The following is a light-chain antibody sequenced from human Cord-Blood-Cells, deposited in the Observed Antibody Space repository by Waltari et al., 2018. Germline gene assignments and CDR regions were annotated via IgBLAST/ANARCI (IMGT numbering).Light chain of an antibody. CDR1: QSLVHSDGNTY. CDR2: KVG. J-gene: IGKJ5*01. V-gene: IGKV2-30*02. CDR3: MQGTQWPPIT. Sequence: DVVMPQSPLSLPVPLGQPASFSCWPSQSLVHSDGNTYLNWFQQSPGQSPSRLIYKVGNQESGVADRCSGSGSGTDFTLKNSRGEAEDVGVYYCMQGTQWPPITFGQGTRLEIK.